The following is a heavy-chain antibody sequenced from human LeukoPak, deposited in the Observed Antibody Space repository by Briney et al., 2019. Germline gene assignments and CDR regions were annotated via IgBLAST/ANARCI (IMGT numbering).Heavy chain of an antibody. D-gene: IGHD3/OR15-3a*01. Sequence: GGSLRLSCAASGFTVSSNFMSWVRQAPGKGLEWVSVIYSGGSTYYADSVKGRFTISRHNSNNTLFLQMNSLRAEDTAVYYCASYDSGTGLLDYWGQGTLVTVSS. CDR2: IYSGGST. V-gene: IGHV3-53*04. CDR1: GFTVSSNF. J-gene: IGHJ4*02. CDR3: ASYDSGTGLLDY.